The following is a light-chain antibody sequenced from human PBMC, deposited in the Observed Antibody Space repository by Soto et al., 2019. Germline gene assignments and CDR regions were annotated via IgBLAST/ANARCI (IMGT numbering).Light chain of an antibody. CDR2: AAS. V-gene: IGKV1-6*01. J-gene: IGKJ1*01. Sequence: AIQMTHSPSSLSASVGDRVTITCRASQGIRNDLGWYQQKPGKPPRLLIYAASSLQSGVPSRFSGSGSGTDFTLTISSLQPEDFATYSCQQSYNSPQTFGRGTKVDIK. CDR1: QGIRND. CDR3: QQSYNSPQT.